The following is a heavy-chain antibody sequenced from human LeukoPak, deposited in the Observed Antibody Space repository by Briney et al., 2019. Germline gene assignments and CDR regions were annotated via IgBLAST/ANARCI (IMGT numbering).Heavy chain of an antibody. J-gene: IGHJ4*02. Sequence: GGSLRLSCAASGFTFSSYGMHWVRQAPGKGLEWVAFIRYDGSNKYYADSVKGRFTISRDNSKNTLYLQMNSLRAEDTAVYYCARVHGSQTEGYYFDYWGQGTLVTVSS. D-gene: IGHD1-26*01. CDR1: GFTFSSYG. CDR3: ARVHGSQTEGYYFDY. CDR2: IRYDGSNK. V-gene: IGHV3-30*02.